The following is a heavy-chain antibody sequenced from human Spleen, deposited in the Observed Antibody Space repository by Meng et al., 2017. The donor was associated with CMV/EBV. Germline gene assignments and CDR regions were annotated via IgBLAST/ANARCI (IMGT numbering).Heavy chain of an antibody. Sequence: GGSFSGYYWSWIRQAPGKGLEWIGEINHSGSTNDNPSLKSRVTISVDTSKNQFSLKLSSVTAADTAVYYCARGRRLKRWLQSGSFDYWGQGTLVTVSS. CDR3: ARGRRLKRWLQSGSFDY. D-gene: IGHD5-24*01. J-gene: IGHJ4*02. CDR2: INHSGST. V-gene: IGHV4-34*01. CDR1: GGSFSGYY.